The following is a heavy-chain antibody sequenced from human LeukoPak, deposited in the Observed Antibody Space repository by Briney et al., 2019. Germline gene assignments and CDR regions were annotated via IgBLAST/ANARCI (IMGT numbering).Heavy chain of an antibody. CDR1: GFTFSDFF. Sequence: PGGSLRLSCAASGFTFSDFFMGWIRQAPGKGLEWISYITGSGSSKFYTESVKGRFTISRDNAKNSLYLQMNGLRVEDTAVYYCARDPVWPDAFDIWGQGTMVTVSS. D-gene: IGHD2-21*01. CDR2: ITGSGSSK. V-gene: IGHV3-11*04. J-gene: IGHJ3*02. CDR3: ARDPVWPDAFDI.